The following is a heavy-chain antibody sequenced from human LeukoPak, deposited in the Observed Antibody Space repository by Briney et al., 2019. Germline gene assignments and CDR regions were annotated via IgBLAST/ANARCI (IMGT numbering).Heavy chain of an antibody. CDR1: GGSISSSSYY. CDR3: ARGPNSSSWYTSYYYYYGMDV. D-gene: IGHD6-13*01. CDR2: ICYSGST. V-gene: IGHV4-31*03. J-gene: IGHJ6*02. Sequence: SETLSLTCTVSGGSISSSSYYWGWIRQPPGKGLEWIGYICYSGSTYYNPSLKSRVTISVDTSKNQFSLKLSSVTAADTAVYYCARGPNSSSWYTSYYYYYGMDVWGQGTTVTVSS.